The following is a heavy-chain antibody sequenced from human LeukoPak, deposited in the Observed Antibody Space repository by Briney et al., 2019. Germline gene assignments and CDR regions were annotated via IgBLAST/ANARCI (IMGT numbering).Heavy chain of an antibody. J-gene: IGHJ3*02. CDR1: GGSIGSGGYY. V-gene: IGHV4-30-2*01. CDR3: ARVFPPKKNDAFDI. CDR2: IYDSGNT. Sequence: SETLSLTCTVSGGSIGSGGYYWSWIRQPPGKGLEWIAYIYDSGNTYYNASLKSRVTISVDRSKNQFSLKLSSVTAADTAVYYCARVFPPKKNDAFDIWGQGTMVTVSS.